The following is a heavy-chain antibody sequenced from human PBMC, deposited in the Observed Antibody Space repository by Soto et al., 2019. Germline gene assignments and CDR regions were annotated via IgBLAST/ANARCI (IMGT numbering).Heavy chain of an antibody. CDR2: IYPGDSDT. J-gene: IGHJ6*02. CDR3: ARLFPSIAVAGYYYYYGMDV. V-gene: IGHV5-51*01. D-gene: IGHD6-19*01. CDR1: GYSFTSYW. Sequence: GESLKISCKGSGYSFTSYWIGWVRQMPGKGLEWMGIIYPGDSDTRYSPSFQGQVTISADKSISTAYLQWSSLKASDTAMYYCARLFPSIAVAGYYYYYGMDVWGQGTTVTVSS.